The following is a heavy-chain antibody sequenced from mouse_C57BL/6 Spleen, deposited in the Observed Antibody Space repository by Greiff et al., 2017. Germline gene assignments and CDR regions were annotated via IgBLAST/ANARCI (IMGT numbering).Heavy chain of an antibody. CDR2: ILPGSGST. CDR3: ARTGLENDDGYSYYYAMDY. D-gene: IGHD2-3*01. CDR1: GYTFTGYW. V-gene: IGHV1-9*01. J-gene: IGHJ4*01. Sequence: QVQLKQSGAELMKPGASVKLSCKATGYTFTGYWIEWVKQRPGHGLEWIGEILPGSGSTNYNEKFTGKATFTADTSSNTAYMQLSSLTTEDSAIYYCARTGLENDDGYSYYYAMDYWGQGTSVTVSS.